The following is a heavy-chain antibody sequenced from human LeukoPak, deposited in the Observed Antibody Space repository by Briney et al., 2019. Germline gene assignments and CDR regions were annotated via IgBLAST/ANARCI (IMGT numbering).Heavy chain of an antibody. CDR2: LSGSGGNT. Sequence: PGGSLRLSCTASGFTFSRYAMSWVRQAPGKGLEWVSALSGSGGNTYYADSVKGRFTISRDNSKNTLYLQMNSLRAEDTAKYYCAKVASLCTSTSCVRGGFDYWGQGTLVTVPS. V-gene: IGHV3-23*01. CDR3: AKVASLCTSTSCVRGGFDY. J-gene: IGHJ4*02. D-gene: IGHD2-2*01. CDR1: GFTFSRYA.